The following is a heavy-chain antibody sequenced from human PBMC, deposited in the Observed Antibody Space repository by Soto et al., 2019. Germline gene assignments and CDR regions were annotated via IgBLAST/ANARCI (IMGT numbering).Heavy chain of an antibody. V-gene: IGHV4-59*01. CDR3: ARSAATISGTVIWGGVLDI. CDR2: IYSSGTT. Sequence: PSETLSLTCSVSGGSIRSYYWSWIRQPPGKGLEWIGYIYSSGTTNYNPSLQSRVTISGDTSKKQISLNLRSVTAADTAVYYCARSAATISGTVIWGGVLDIWGKGTKVTVS. D-gene: IGHD3-3*01. J-gene: IGHJ3*02. CDR1: GGSIRSYY.